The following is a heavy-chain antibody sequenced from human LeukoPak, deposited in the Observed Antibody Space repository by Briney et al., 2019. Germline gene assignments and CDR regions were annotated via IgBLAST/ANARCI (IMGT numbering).Heavy chain of an antibody. Sequence: SVKVSRKASGGTFSSYAISWVRQAPGQGLELMGGIIPIFGTANYAQKFQGRVTITADKSTSTAYMELSSLRSEDPAVYYCARMDGYCSGGSCYRDAFDIWGQGTMVTVSS. CDR1: GGTFSSYA. V-gene: IGHV1-69*06. CDR2: IIPIFGTA. CDR3: ARMDGYCSGGSCYRDAFDI. J-gene: IGHJ3*02. D-gene: IGHD2-15*01.